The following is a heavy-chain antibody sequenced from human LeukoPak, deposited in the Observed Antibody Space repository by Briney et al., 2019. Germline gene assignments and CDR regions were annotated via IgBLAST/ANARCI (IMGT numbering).Heavy chain of an antibody. CDR1: GFTFSSYA. J-gene: IGHJ5*02. CDR3: ARSEAGWFDP. Sequence: GRSLRLSCAASGFTFSSYAMHWVRQAPGKGLEWVAVISYDGSNKYYADSVKGRFTISRDNSKNTLYLQMNSLRAEDTAVYYCARSEAGWFDPWGQGTLVTVSS. V-gene: IGHV3-30-3*01. CDR2: ISYDGSNK.